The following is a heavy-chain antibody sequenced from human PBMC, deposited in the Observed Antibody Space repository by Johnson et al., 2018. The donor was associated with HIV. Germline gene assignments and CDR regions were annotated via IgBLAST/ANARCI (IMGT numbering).Heavy chain of an antibody. V-gene: IGHV3-74*01. CDR1: GFIFSSYW. CDR2: INSDGSST. J-gene: IGHJ3*02. D-gene: IGHD6-13*01. Sequence: EVQLVESGGGLVQPGGSLRLSCAASGFIFSSYWMHWVRQAPGKGLVWVSSINSDGSSTTYADSVKGRVTISRDNAKNTLYLQMNSLRAEDTALYYCAKDIGGSAAAQGAFDIWGQGTMVTVSS. CDR3: AKDIGGSAAAQGAFDI.